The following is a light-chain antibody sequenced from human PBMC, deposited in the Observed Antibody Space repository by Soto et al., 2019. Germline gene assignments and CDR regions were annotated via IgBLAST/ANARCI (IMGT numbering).Light chain of an antibody. V-gene: IGKV1-5*01. CDR3: QQYNSYSWT. Sequence: DIQMTQSPSTLSASVGDRVTITCRASQSISSWLAWYQQKPGKAPKLLIYDASSLESGVPSRFSGSGSGTEFTLTISSLQPDDFATYYCQQYNSYSWTFGQVTKVDNK. CDR1: QSISSW. J-gene: IGKJ1*01. CDR2: DAS.